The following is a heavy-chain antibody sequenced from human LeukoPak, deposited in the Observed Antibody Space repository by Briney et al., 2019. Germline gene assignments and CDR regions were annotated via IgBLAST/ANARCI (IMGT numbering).Heavy chain of an antibody. J-gene: IGHJ4*02. V-gene: IGHV3-21*01. CDR1: GFTFTNYS. Sequence: GGSLRLSCAASGFTFTNYSMNWVRQAPGKGLEWVSSISRSSSYIYYADSLKGRFTISRDNAKNSLYLQMNSLRAEDTALYYCARGVPEYYSDYWGQGTLVTVSS. D-gene: IGHD5/OR15-5a*01. CDR2: ISRSSSYI. CDR3: ARGVPEYYSDY.